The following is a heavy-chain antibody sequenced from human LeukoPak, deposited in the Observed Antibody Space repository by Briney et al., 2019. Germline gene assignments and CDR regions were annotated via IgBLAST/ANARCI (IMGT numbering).Heavy chain of an antibody. Sequence: ASVKVSCKASGYTFTSYDINWVRQATGQGLEWMGWMNPNSGNTGYAQKSQGRVTMTRNTSISTAYMELSSLRSEDTAVYYCARGATMVRGVIWDAADYWGQGTLVTVSS. V-gene: IGHV1-8*01. D-gene: IGHD3-10*01. J-gene: IGHJ4*02. CDR2: MNPNSGNT. CDR3: ARGATMVRGVIWDAADY. CDR1: GYTFTSYD.